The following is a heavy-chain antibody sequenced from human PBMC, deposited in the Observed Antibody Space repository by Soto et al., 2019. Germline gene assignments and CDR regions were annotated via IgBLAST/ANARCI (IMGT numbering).Heavy chain of an antibody. CDR2: ISYDGSNK. D-gene: IGHD1-26*01. CDR1: GFTFSSYG. V-gene: IGHV3-30*18. J-gene: IGHJ4*02. Sequence: GGSLRLSCAASGFTFSSYGMHWVRQAPGKGLEWVAVISYDGSNKYYADSVKGRFTISRDNSKNTLYLQMNSLRAEDTAVYYCAKAPYSGSSFFDYWGQGTLVTVSS. CDR3: AKAPYSGSSFFDY.